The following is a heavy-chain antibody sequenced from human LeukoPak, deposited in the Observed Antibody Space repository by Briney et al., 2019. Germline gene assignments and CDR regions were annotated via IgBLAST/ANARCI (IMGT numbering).Heavy chain of an antibody. CDR3: AKDHSGSYWGAGDY. J-gene: IGHJ4*02. CDR1: GFTFSSYG. D-gene: IGHD1-26*01. CDR2: ISYDGSNK. V-gene: IGHV3-30*18. Sequence: GGSLRLSCAASGFTFSSYGMHWVRQAPGKGLEWVAVISYDGSNKYYADSVKGRFTISRDNSKNTLYLQMNSLRAEDTAVYYCAKDHSGSYWGAGDYWGQGTLVTVSS.